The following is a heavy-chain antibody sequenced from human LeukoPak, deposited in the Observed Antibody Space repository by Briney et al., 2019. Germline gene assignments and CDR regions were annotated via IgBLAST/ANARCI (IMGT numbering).Heavy chain of an antibody. Sequence: PGGSLRLSCAASGFTFSSYSMNWVRQSPGKGLEWVAFIQYDGSNKYYADSVKGRFTFSRDNSKNTLYLQMNSLRPEDTAVYYCVRCMKFGTYYFDYWGQGTLVTVSS. V-gene: IGHV3-30*02. D-gene: IGHD2-8*01. CDR3: VRCMKFGTYYFDY. CDR2: IQYDGSNK. J-gene: IGHJ4*02. CDR1: GFTFSSYS.